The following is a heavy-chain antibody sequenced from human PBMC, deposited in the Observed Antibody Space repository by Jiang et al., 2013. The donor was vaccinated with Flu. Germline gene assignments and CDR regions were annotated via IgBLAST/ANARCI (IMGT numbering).Heavy chain of an antibody. CDR1: AYSFTNYA. Sequence: GASVKVSCKASAYSFTNYALTWVRQAPGQGLEWMGWINTGTGDPTYAQAFTGRFVFSSDTSVSTAYLHISGLKAEDTAVYYCAREGYYFDTTGSPRSHGLDVWGQGTAVTVSS. CDR3: AREGYYFDTTGSPRSHGLDV. D-gene: IGHD3-22*01. CDR2: INTGTGDP. J-gene: IGHJ6*02. V-gene: IGHV7-4-1*02.